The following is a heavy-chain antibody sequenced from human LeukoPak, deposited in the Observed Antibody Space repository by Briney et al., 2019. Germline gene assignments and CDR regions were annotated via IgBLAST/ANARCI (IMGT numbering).Heavy chain of an antibody. V-gene: IGHV7-4-1*02. Sequence: ASVKVSCKASGYTFTSNYIHWVRQAPGQWLEWMGWINTNTGNPTYAQGFTGRFVFSLDTSVNTAYLQISSLKAEDTAIYYCARVQGYCSTTSCYPHYWGQGTLVTVSS. CDR3: ARVQGYCSTTSCYPHY. CDR1: GYTFTSNY. D-gene: IGHD2-2*01. CDR2: INTNTGNP. J-gene: IGHJ4*02.